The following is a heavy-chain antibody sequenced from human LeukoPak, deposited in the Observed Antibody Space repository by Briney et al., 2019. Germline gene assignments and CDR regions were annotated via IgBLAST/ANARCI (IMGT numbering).Heavy chain of an antibody. CDR3: ARIGYSSAQAGY. D-gene: IGHD6-19*01. J-gene: IGHJ4*02. CDR2: ISSSSSYI. Sequence: GGSLRLSCAASGFTFSSYSMNWVRQAPGKGLEWVSSISSSSSYIYYADSVKGRFTISRDNAKNSLYLQMNSLRAEDTAVYYCARIGYSSAQAGYWGQGTLVTVSS. CDR1: GFTFSSYS. V-gene: IGHV3-21*01.